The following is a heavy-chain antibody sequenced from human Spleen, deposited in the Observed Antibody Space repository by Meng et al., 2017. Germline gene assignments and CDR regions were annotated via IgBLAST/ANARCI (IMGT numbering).Heavy chain of an antibody. CDR1: GYTFSGYY. CDR2: INPNSGGT. CDR3: AKSITVIRGGFYYGLDV. D-gene: IGHD3-10*01. J-gene: IGHJ6*02. V-gene: IGHV1-2*02. Sequence: ASVKVSCKASGYTFSGYYMHWVRQAPGQGLEWMGRINPNSGGTNFAQKFQGRVTITSDTSISTAYMELNSLRSEDTAVYYCAKSITVIRGGFYYGLDVWGQGTTVTVSS.